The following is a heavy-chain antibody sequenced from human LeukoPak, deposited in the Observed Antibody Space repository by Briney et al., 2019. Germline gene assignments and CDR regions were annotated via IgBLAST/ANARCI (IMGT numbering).Heavy chain of an antibody. V-gene: IGHV1-2*02. J-gene: IGHJ4*02. Sequence: APVKLSCTASRSTFIHYDMTWGRESPGQRRRGWRWFNPIRGVAHYAKTFPGRVTITRDSSISTTYMELSRLRSDDTAVYYCARVGAKLLTRYYFDYWGQGTLVTVSS. CDR2: FNPIRGVA. CDR1: RSTFIHYD. CDR3: ARVGAKLLTRYYFDY. D-gene: IGHD1-26*01.